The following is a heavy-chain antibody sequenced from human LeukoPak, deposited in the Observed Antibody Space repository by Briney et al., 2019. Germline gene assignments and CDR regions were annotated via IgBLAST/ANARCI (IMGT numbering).Heavy chain of an antibody. V-gene: IGHV3-21*01. D-gene: IGHD3-3*01. CDR3: ARDLIDFWSGYYYYFDY. CDR2: ISSSSSYI. J-gene: IGHJ4*02. Sequence: GGTLRLSCAASGFTFSSYSMNWLRQAPGKGLEWVSSISSSSSYIYYAYSVKGRITISRANAKNSLYLQMNSLTADDTAFYYCARDLIDFWSGYYYYFDYWGQGTLVSVSS. CDR1: GFTFSSYS.